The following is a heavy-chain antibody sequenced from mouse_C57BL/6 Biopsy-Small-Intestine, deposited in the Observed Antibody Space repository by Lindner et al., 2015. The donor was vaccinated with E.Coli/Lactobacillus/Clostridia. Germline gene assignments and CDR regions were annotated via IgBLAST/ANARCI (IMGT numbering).Heavy chain of an antibody. CDR1: GYTFTNYA. D-gene: IGHD3-3*01. J-gene: IGHJ3*01. CDR3: AREQGVKGPFDI. CDR2: INTGNGNT. Sequence: SVKVSCKASGYTFTNYAMHWVRQAPGQRLEWMGWINTGNGNTKYSQQFQGRVTNTRDTSASTAYMELSSLRSEDTAVYYCAREQGVKGPFDIWGQGTMVTVSS. V-gene: IGHV1-84*02.